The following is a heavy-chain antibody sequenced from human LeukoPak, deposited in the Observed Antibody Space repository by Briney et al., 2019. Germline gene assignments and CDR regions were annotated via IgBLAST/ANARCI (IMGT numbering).Heavy chain of an antibody. CDR3: ATTRALKEYDY. D-gene: IGHD1-1*01. CDR1: GFTFSSYS. V-gene: IGHV3-21*04. Sequence: GGSLRLSCAASGFTFSSYSMNWVRQAPGKGLEWVSSISSSSSYIYYADSVKGRFTISRDNARNSLYLQMDSLRAEDTAVYYCATTRALKEYDYWGQGTLVNVSS. CDR2: ISSSSSYI. J-gene: IGHJ4*02.